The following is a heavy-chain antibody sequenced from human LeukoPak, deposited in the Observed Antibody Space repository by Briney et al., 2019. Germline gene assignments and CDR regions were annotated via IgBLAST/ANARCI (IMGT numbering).Heavy chain of an antibody. J-gene: IGHJ4*02. V-gene: IGHV3-53*01. CDR1: GFTVCSNY. CDR2: IYSGGST. CDR3: ARLGGNHFDY. Sequence: GGCLRLSCAASGFTVCSNYMSWARQAPGKGLEWVSVIYSGGSTYYAASVKGRFTISRDNSKNTLYLQMNSLRAEDTAPYYCARLGGNHFDYWGQGTLVTVSS. D-gene: IGHD1-14*01.